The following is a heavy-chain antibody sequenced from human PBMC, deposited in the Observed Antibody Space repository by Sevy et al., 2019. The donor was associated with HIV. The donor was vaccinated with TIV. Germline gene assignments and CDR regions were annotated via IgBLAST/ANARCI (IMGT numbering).Heavy chain of an antibody. Sequence: SETLSLTCTVSGGSISGYSWSWIRHPPGKELEWIGYIFYTGSTNYNPSLKSRVTISVDTPNNKFSLKLNSMTAADTAVYYCARDRYCGGGSCFDWYFDLWGRGTLVTVSS. CDR2: IFYTGST. V-gene: IGHV4-59*01. J-gene: IGHJ2*01. CDR3: ARDRYCGGGSCFDWYFDL. D-gene: IGHD2-15*01. CDR1: GGSISGYS.